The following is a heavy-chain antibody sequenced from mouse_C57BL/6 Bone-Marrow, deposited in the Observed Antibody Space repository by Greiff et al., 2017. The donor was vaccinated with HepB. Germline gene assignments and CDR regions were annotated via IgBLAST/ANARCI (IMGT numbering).Heavy chain of an antibody. CDR1: GYTFTSYW. D-gene: IGHD1-2*01. CDR3: AIKGHYDWYFDV. Sequence: VHLVESGAELVKPGASVKVSCKASGYTFTSYWMHWVKQRPGQGLEWIGRIHPSDSDTNYNQKFKGKATLTVDKSSSTAYMQLSSLTSEDSAVYYCAIKGHYDWYFDVWGTGTTVTVSS. J-gene: IGHJ1*03. CDR2: IHPSDSDT. V-gene: IGHV1-74*01.